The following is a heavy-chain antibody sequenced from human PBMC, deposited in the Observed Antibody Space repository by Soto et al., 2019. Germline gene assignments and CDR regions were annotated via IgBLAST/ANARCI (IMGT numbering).Heavy chain of an antibody. CDR2: ISAYNAKA. J-gene: IGHJ4*02. Sequence: QIQLLQSGAEVKKPGASVKVTCKASGYTFRNFGISWVRQAPGQGLEWMGWISAYNAKANYAQKFQGRLTMTADTSTSKAYMELRSLRSDDTAVYYCARENSYFDYWGQGTLVTVSS. CDR3: ARENSYFDY. V-gene: IGHV1-18*01. CDR1: GYTFRNFG.